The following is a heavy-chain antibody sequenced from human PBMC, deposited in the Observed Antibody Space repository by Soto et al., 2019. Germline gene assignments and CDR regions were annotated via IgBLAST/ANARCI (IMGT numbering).Heavy chain of an antibody. V-gene: IGHV1-69*13. D-gene: IGHD1-7*01. CDR1: GDTFSTYT. CDR2: IIPRSATS. CDR3: AKSRGGTTNGLDV. Sequence: SVKVSCKASGDTFSTYTITWMRQAPGQGLEWMGGIIPRSATSNYAQKFQGRVTITADESTSTAYMELSSLSAEDTALYHCAKSRGGTTNGLDVWGQGTTVTVSS. J-gene: IGHJ6*02.